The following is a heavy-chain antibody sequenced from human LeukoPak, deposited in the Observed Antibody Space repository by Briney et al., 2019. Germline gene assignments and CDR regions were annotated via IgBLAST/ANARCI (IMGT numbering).Heavy chain of an antibody. CDR3: AKDLLVAVTGTGGPDY. D-gene: IGHD6-19*01. V-gene: IGHV3-30*18. J-gene: IGHJ4*02. Sequence: GGSLRLSCAASGFTFSSYGMHWVRQAPGKGLEWVAVISYDGSNKYYADSVKGRFTISRDNSKNTLYLQMNSLRAEDTAVYYCAKDLLVAVTGTGGPDYWGQGALVTVSS. CDR1: GFTFSSYG. CDR2: ISYDGSNK.